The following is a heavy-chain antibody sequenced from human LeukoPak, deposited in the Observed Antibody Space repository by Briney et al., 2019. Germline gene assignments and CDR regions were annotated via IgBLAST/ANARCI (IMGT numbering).Heavy chain of an antibody. Sequence: ASVKVSCKASGGTFSSYAISWVRQAPGQGLEWMGGIIPIFGTANYAQKFQGRVTITTDESTSTAYMELSSLRSEDTAVYYCASGLGYCSSTSCQAVDYWGQGTLVTVSS. CDR1: GGTFSSYA. J-gene: IGHJ4*02. CDR2: IIPIFGTA. V-gene: IGHV1-69*05. D-gene: IGHD2-2*01. CDR3: ASGLGYCSSTSCQAVDY.